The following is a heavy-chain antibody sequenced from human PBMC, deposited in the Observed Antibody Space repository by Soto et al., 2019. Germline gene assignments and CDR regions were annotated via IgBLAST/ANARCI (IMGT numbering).Heavy chain of an antibody. Sequence: SETLSLTCTVSGGSLSSSSYYWGWIRQPPGKGLEWIGSIYYSGSTYYNPSLKSRVTISVDTSKNQFSLKLSSVTAADTAVYYCARHPYYDFWSGWYSDYWGQGTLVNVSS. CDR3: ARHPYYDFWSGWYSDY. CDR1: GGSLSSSSYY. J-gene: IGHJ4*02. D-gene: IGHD3-3*01. V-gene: IGHV4-39*01. CDR2: IYYSGST.